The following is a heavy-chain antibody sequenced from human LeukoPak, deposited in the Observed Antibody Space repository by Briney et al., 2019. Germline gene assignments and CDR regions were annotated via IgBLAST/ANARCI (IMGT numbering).Heavy chain of an antibody. CDR2: IYENGGTT. CDR1: GFTFRSHA. Sequence: GGSLRLSCVGSGFTFRSHAMSWVRQAPEKGLEFVSGIYENGGTTYYADSVKGRFSISRDNSKNTLYLQMNSLRAEDTAVYYCAEDPLWVGATSGFDYWGQGTLVTVS. D-gene: IGHD1-26*01. CDR3: AEDPLWVGATSGFDY. V-gene: IGHV3-23*01. J-gene: IGHJ4*02.